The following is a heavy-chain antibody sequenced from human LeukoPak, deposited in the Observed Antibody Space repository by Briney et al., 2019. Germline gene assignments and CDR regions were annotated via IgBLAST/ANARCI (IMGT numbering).Heavy chain of an antibody. CDR1: GYSFTSYW. V-gene: IGHV5-51*01. Sequence: GESLKISCKGSGYSFTSYWIDWVRQMPGKGLEWMGIIYPGDSDTTYSPSFQGQVSILADKSSSTVHLQWSSLKASDTAMYYCARHMGYGDHYYFDYWGQGTLVTVSS. J-gene: IGHJ4*02. CDR3: ARHMGYGDHYYFDY. D-gene: IGHD4-17*01. CDR2: IYPGDSDT.